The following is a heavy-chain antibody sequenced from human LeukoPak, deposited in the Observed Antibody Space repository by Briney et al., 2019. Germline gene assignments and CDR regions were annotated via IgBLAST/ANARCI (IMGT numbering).Heavy chain of an antibody. Sequence: SETLSLTCTVSGGSISSFYWSWIRQPPGKGLEWIGYIYYKGNTNYSPPLTSRVTISLDTSKNQFSLKLSSLTAADTAVYYCARSYSSGSYYSPFDPWGQGTLVTVSS. CDR1: GGSISSFY. D-gene: IGHD3-10*01. J-gene: IGHJ5*02. V-gene: IGHV4-59*01. CDR3: ARSYSSGSYYSPFDP. CDR2: IYYKGNT.